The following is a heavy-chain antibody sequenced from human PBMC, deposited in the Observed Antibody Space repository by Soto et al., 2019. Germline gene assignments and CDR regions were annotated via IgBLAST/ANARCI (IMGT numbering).Heavy chain of an antibody. CDR2: IKSKTDGGTT. Sequence: GGSLRLSCAASGFTFSNAWMNWVRQAPGKGLEWVGRIKSKTDGGTTDYAAPVKGRFTISRDDSKNTLYLQMNSLKTEDTAVYYCTTDELWFGEFWFDYWGQGTLVTVSS. D-gene: IGHD3-10*01. CDR1: GFTFSNAW. V-gene: IGHV3-15*07. CDR3: TTDELWFGEFWFDY. J-gene: IGHJ4*02.